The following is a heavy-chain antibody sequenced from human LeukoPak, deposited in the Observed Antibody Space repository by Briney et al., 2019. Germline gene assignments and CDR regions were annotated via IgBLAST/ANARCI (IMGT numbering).Heavy chain of an antibody. CDR1: GYTFSSYG. D-gene: IGHD4-23*01. V-gene: IGHV1-18*01. CDR2: ISAYNGNT. J-gene: IGHJ6*02. CDR3: ATYGGNSAYYYYGMDV. Sequence: ASVKVSCKASGYTFSSYGITWVRQAPGQGLEWMGWISAYNGNTNYAQKFQGRVTMTEDTSTDTAYMELSSLRSEDTAVYYCATYGGNSAYYYYGMDVWGQGTTVTVSS.